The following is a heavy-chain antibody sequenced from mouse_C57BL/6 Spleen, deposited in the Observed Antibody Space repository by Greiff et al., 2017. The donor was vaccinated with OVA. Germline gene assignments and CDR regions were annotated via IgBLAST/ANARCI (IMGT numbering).Heavy chain of an antibody. Sequence: QVQLQQPGAELVRPGTSVKLSCKASGYTFTSYWMHWVKQRPGQGLEWIGVIDPSDSYTNYNQKFKGKATLTVDTSSSTAYMQLSSLTSEDSAVYYCARRTVVATDWYFEVWGTGTTVTVSS. V-gene: IGHV1-59*01. D-gene: IGHD1-1*01. CDR3: ARRTVVATDWYFEV. J-gene: IGHJ1*03. CDR2: IDPSDSYT. CDR1: GYTFTSYW.